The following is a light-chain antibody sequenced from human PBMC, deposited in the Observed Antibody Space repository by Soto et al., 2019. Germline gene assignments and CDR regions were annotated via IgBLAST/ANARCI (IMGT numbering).Light chain of an antibody. CDR1: QSISSY. J-gene: IGKJ4*01. V-gene: IGKV1-39*01. CDR3: QQANSFPFT. CDR2: AAS. Sequence: DMQMTQSPASLSVSVGGRATSSGRARQSISSYLNWYQQKPGKAPKLLIYAASSLQSGVPSRFSGSGSGTDFTLTISSLQPEDFATYYCQQANSFPFTFGGGTKVDIK.